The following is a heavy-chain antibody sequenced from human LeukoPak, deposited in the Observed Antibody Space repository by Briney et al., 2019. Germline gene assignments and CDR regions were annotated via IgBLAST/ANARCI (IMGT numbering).Heavy chain of an antibody. CDR2: IYTSGST. Sequence: SETLSLTCTVSGGSISSYYWSWIRQPPGKGLEWIGYIYTSGSTNYNPSLKSRVTISVDTSKNQFSLKLSSVTAADMAVYYCARQWVAGTTLYYMDVWGKGTTDTVSS. CDR3: ARQWVAGTTLYYMDV. J-gene: IGHJ6*03. V-gene: IGHV4-4*09. CDR1: GGSISSYY. D-gene: IGHD1-7*01.